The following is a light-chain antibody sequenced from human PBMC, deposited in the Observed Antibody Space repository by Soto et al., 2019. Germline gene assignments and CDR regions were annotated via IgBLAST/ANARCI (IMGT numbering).Light chain of an antibody. CDR1: QSLSPNY. Sequence: EIVLTQSPGTLSLSPGDTATLSCRASQSLSPNYLAWYQQKPGQAPSLLIYSISIRATGITDRFSGSGSGTDFTLTISRLEPEDFAVYYCQQRSNWPPSFGPGTKVDIK. J-gene: IGKJ3*01. CDR3: QQRSNWPPS. CDR2: SIS. V-gene: IGKV3D-20*02.